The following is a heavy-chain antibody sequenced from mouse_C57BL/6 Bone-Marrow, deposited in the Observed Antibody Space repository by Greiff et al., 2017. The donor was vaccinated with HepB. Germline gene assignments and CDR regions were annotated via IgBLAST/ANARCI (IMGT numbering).Heavy chain of an antibody. D-gene: IGHD2-4*01. V-gene: IGHV1-52*01. CDR3: ARKIYYDYDAWFAC. CDR2: IDPSDSET. CDR1: GYTFTSYW. J-gene: IGHJ3*01. Sequence: QVQLKQPGAELVRPGSSVKLSCKASGYTFTSYWMHWVQQRPIQGLEWIGNIDPSDSETHYNQKFKDKATLTVDKSSSTAYMQLSSLTSEDSAVYYCARKIYYDYDAWFACWGQGTLVTVSA.